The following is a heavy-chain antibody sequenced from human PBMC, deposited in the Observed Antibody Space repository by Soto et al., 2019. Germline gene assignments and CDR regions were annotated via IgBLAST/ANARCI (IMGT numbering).Heavy chain of an antibody. V-gene: IGHV1-18*01. Sequence: ASVKVSCKASGYTFTSYGISWVRQAPGQGLEWMGWISAYNGNTNYAQKLQGRVTMTTDTSTSTAYMELRSLRSDDTAVYYCARDQPRYFDWLTTQAAPQFDYWGQGTLVTVSS. CDR1: GYTFTSYG. CDR2: ISAYNGNT. CDR3: ARDQPRYFDWLTTQAAPQFDY. J-gene: IGHJ4*02. D-gene: IGHD3-9*01.